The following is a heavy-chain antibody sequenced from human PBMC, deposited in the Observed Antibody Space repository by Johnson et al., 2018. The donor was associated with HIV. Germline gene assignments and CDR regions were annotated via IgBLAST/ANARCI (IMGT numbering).Heavy chain of an antibody. V-gene: IGHV3-7*01. CDR3: ARAIKDAFDI. CDR1: GFSFSDYF. Sequence: EQLVESGGGLVKPGGSLRLSCAASGFSFSDYFVSWIRQAPGKGLEWVANIKQDGSEKYYVDSVKGRLTISRDNAKNSLYLQMNSLRAEDTAVYFWARAIKDAFDIWGQGTMGNV. J-gene: IGHJ3*02. CDR2: IKQDGSEK.